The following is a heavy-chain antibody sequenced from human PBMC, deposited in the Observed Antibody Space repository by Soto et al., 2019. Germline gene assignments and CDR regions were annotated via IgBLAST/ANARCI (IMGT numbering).Heavy chain of an antibody. CDR1: RVTYSCNA. J-gene: IGHJ4*02. CDR2: IIPIFGTA. Sequence: CKARRVTYSCNARSWAQHSPGQGLEWMGGIIPIFGTANYAQKFQDRVSMTTDTSTNTAYMELRGLRSDDTAVYYCARPAHTAMVTLPLYYWGQGTLVTLSS. CDR3: ARPAHTAMVTLPLYY. V-gene: IGHV1-69*05. D-gene: IGHD5-18*01.